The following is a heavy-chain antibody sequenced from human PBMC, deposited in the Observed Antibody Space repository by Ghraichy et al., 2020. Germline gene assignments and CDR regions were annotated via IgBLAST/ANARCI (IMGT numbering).Heavy chain of an antibody. CDR2: IDWDDDK. V-gene: IGHV2-70*11. J-gene: IGHJ3*02. Sequence: SGPTLVKPTQTLTLTCTFSGFSLSTSGMCVSWIRQPPGKALEWLARIDWDDDKYYSTSLKTRLTISKDTSKNQVVLTMTNMDPVDTATYYCARIQFGVRGVIYAFDIWGQGTMVTVSS. CDR1: GFSLSTSGMC. D-gene: IGHD3-10*01. CDR3: ARIQFGVRGVIYAFDI.